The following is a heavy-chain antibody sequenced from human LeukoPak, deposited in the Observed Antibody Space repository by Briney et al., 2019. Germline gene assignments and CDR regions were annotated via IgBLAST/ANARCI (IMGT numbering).Heavy chain of an antibody. CDR1: GFTFSSSY. V-gene: IGHV3-53*01. D-gene: IGHD6-19*01. J-gene: IGHJ4*02. CDR2: IYNGDKT. CDR3: ASPEGAVAANSFDY. Sequence: GGSLRLSCSASGFTFSSSYMSWVRQAPGKGLEWVSVIYNGDKTYYADAVKGRFTISRDNSENTLYLQMNSLRAEDTAVYYCASPEGAVAANSFDYWGQGTLVTVSS.